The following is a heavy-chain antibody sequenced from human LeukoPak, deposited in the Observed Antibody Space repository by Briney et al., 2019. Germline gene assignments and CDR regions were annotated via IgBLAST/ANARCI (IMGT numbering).Heavy chain of an antibody. D-gene: IGHD3-10*01. CDR1: GGSISGGSYY. J-gene: IGHJ6*03. Sequence: SETLSLTCTVSGGSISGGSYYWSWIRQPAGKGLEWIGRIYTTGSTNYNPSLKSRVTISVDTSENQFSLNLSSVTAADTAVYYCARVSFGSGYYCYMDVWGKGTTVTVSS. CDR3: ARVSFGSGYYCYMDV. CDR2: IYTTGST. V-gene: IGHV4-61*02.